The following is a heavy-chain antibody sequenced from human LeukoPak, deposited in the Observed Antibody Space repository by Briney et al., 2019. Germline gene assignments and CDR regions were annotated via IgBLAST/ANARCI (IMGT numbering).Heavy chain of an antibody. CDR1: GFIFSTYA. Sequence: GGSLRLSCATSGFIFSTYALSWVRQAPGKRLEWASSISGSGGSTYHADSVKGRFTISRDSSKNTLYLQMNSLRAEDTAIYYCARVIRAAPGKGYFDYWGQGTLVTVSS. J-gene: IGHJ4*02. D-gene: IGHD6-13*01. CDR2: ISGSGGST. CDR3: ARVIRAAPGKGYFDY. V-gene: IGHV3-23*01.